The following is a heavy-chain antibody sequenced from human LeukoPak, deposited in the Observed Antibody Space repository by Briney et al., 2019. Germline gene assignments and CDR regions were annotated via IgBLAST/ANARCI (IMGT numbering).Heavy chain of an antibody. CDR3: AKGREMSRITMVRGVPDAFDI. CDR2: ISSSSSYI. CDR1: GFTFSSYS. D-gene: IGHD3-10*01. V-gene: IGHV3-21*04. Sequence: GGSLRLSCAASGFTFSSYSMNWVRQAPGKGLEWVSSISSSSSYIYYADSVKGRFTISRDNSKNTLYLQMNSLRAEDTAVYYCAKGREMSRITMVRGVPDAFDIWGQGTMVTVSS. J-gene: IGHJ3*02.